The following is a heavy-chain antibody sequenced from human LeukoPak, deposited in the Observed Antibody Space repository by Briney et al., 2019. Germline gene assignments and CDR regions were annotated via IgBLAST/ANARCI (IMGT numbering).Heavy chain of an antibody. Sequence: SETLSLTCAVYGGSFSGYYWSWIRQPPGKGLEWIGEINHSGSTNYNPSLKSRVTISVDTSKNQFSLKLSSVTAADTAVYYCARARRLPSYSSSWRNYYYYYGMDVWGQGTTVTVSS. CDR3: ARARRLPSYSSSWRNYYYYYGMDV. V-gene: IGHV4-34*01. J-gene: IGHJ6*02. D-gene: IGHD6-13*01. CDR2: INHSGST. CDR1: GGSFSGYY.